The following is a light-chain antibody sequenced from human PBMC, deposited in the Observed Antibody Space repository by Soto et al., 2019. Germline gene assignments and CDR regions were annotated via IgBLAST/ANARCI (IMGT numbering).Light chain of an antibody. J-gene: IGKJ4*01. CDR2: DAS. CDR1: QSVSSS. V-gene: IGKV3-11*01. CDR3: QQRNDWPPLT. Sequence: EIVLTQSPATLSLSPGERATLSCRASQSVSSSLAWYQQKPGQAPRLLMYDASNRATGIPARFSGSGPGTDFTLTISTLEPEDFAVYYCQQRNDWPPLTCGGGTKVEIK.